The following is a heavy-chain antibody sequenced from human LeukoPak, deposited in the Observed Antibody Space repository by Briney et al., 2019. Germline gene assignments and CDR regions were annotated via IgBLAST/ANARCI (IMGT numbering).Heavy chain of an antibody. CDR2: IGTAGDT. CDR3: ARGGDYDAFDI. J-gene: IGHJ3*02. Sequence: GGSLRLSCTVSGLSFRSRAFHWVRQAPGKGLDWVSAIGTAGDTYYPGSVKGRFTISRENAKNSLYLQMNSLRAGDTAVYYCARGGDYDAFDIWGQGTMVTVSS. V-gene: IGHV3-13*01. D-gene: IGHD2-21*02. CDR1: GLSFRSRA.